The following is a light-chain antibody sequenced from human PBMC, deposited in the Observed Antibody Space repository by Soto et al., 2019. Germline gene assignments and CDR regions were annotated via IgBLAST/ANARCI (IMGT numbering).Light chain of an antibody. Sequence: DIVLTQSPGTLSLSPGKRATLSCWASQSVGNNYLAWYQQKPGQAPRLLIYHVSSRATGIPDRFSGSGSGTDFTLTISRLEPEDFAVYYCQQYGWSPPITFGQGTRLE. CDR1: QSVGNNY. CDR2: HVS. CDR3: QQYGWSPPIT. V-gene: IGKV3-20*01. J-gene: IGKJ5*01.